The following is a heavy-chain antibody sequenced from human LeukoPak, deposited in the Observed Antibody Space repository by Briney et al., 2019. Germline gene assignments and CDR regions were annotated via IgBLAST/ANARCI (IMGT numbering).Heavy chain of an antibody. D-gene: IGHD2-2*01. CDR1: GGSISSGGYS. V-gene: IGHV4-30-2*01. Sequence: SETLSLTCAVSGGSISSGGYSWSWIRQPPGKGLEWIGYIYHSGSTYYNPSLKSRVTISVDRSKNQFSLKLSSVTAADTAVYYCARSLGGHQLLRWFDPWGQGTLVTVSS. J-gene: IGHJ5*02. CDR2: IYHSGST. CDR3: ARSLGGHQLLRWFDP.